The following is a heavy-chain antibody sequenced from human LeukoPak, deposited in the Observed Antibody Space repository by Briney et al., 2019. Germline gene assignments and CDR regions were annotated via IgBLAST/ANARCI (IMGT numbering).Heavy chain of an antibody. V-gene: IGHV1-18*01. CDR1: GYTFTSYG. CDR3: ARDPDFWSGYYLHYFDY. Sequence: EASVTVSCKASGYTFTSYGISWVRQAPGQGLEWMGWISAYNGNTNYAQKLQGRVTMTTDTSTSTAYMELRSLRSDDTAVYYCARDPDFWSGYYLHYFDYWGQGTLVTVSS. D-gene: IGHD3-3*01. J-gene: IGHJ4*02. CDR2: ISAYNGNT.